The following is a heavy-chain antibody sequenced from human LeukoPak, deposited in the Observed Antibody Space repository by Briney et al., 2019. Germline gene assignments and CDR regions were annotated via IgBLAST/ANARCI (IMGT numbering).Heavy chain of an antibody. V-gene: IGHV4-61*02. CDR2: IYTSGST. D-gene: IGHD6-13*01. CDR1: GGSISSGSYY. Sequence: SQTLSLTXTVSGGSISSGSYYWSCIRQPAGKGLEWIGSIYTSGSTNYNPSLKSRVTISVDTSKNQFSLKLSSVTAADTAVYYCARRIAAAPMSWFDPWGQGTLVTVSS. J-gene: IGHJ5*02. CDR3: ARRIAAAPMSWFDP.